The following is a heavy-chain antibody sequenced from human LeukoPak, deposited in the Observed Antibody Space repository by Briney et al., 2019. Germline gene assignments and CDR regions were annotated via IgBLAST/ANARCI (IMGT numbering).Heavy chain of an antibody. J-gene: IGHJ4*02. D-gene: IGHD3-10*01. CDR3: ASEVITMVRGVITPFDY. Sequence: KASETLSLTCTVSGGSISSSSYYWGWIRQPPGKGLEWIVSSNYSGSTYYNPSRKRRVTIYVYTSKNQFSLKMSSVTAADTAVYYCASEVITMVRGVITPFDYWGQGTLVTVSS. V-gene: IGHV4-39*01. CDR1: GGSISSSSYY. CDR2: SNYSGST.